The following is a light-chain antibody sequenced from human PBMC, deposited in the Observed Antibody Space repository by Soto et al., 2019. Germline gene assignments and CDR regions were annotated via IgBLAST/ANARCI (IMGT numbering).Light chain of an antibody. CDR1: QSISSW. J-gene: IGKJ1*01. CDR2: KAS. CDR3: QQYNSFPT. Sequence: DIQMTQSPSTLSASVGDRVTITCRASQSISSWLAWYQQKPGKAPKLLIYKASSLDSGVPSRFSGSGSGTEFTLTISSLQPDDFATYYCQQYNSFPTFGQGIKVEIK. V-gene: IGKV1-5*03.